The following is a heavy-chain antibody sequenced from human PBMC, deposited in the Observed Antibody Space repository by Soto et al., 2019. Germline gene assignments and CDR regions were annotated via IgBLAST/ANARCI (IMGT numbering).Heavy chain of an antibody. V-gene: IGHV1-69*13. CDR3: ARVGGYSGYDWWYYFDY. D-gene: IGHD5-12*01. J-gene: IGHJ4*02. CDR2: IIPIFGTA. Sequence: SVKVSCKASGGTFSIYAISWVRQSPLQWLEWMGGIIPIFGTANYAQKFQGRVTITADESTSTAYMELSSLRSEDTAVYYCARVGGYSGYDWWYYFDYWGQGTLVTVSS. CDR1: GGTFSIYA.